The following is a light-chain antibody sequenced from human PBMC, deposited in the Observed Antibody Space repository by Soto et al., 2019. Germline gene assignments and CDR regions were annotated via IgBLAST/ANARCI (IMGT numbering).Light chain of an antibody. V-gene: IGKV1-39*01. Sequence: DIQMTQSPSSLSASVGDRVTITCRASQSISNASNWYQQRPGKAPNLLISHASSLQSGVSSRFSGSGSGTDFTLTISSLQREDFATYYCQQSHITQYSFGQGTTLEIK. J-gene: IGKJ2*03. CDR1: QSISNA. CDR3: QQSHITQYS. CDR2: HAS.